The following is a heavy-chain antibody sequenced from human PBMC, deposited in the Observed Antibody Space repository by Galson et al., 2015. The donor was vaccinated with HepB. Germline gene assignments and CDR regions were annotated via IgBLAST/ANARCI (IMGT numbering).Heavy chain of an antibody. CDR3: ASRMVRGSYFYGMDV. D-gene: IGHD3-10*01. V-gene: IGHV6-1*01. CDR2: TYYRSKWSN. Sequence: CAISGDSVSSYSAAWNCIRQSPSGGLEWLGRTYYRSKWSNDYAVSVKGRTTISTDTSKNQFTLQLNSVTPEDAAVYYCASRMVRGSYFYGMDVWGQGTTVTVSS. CDR1: GDSVSSYSAA. J-gene: IGHJ6*02.